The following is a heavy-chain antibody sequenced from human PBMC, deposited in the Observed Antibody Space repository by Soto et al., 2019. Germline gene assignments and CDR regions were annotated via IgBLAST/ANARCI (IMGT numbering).Heavy chain of an antibody. J-gene: IGHJ6*02. CDR2: IYHSGST. CDR3: AREGVSSSWYNYYGMDV. Sequence: PSETMSLTCAVSGGSISSSHWWSWVRQPPGKGLEWIGEIYHSGSTNYVPSLKSRVTISVDKSKNQFSLKLSSVTAADTAVYYCAREGVSSSWYNYYGMDVWGQGTTVTVS. V-gene: IGHV4-4*02. D-gene: IGHD6-13*01. CDR1: GGSISSSHW.